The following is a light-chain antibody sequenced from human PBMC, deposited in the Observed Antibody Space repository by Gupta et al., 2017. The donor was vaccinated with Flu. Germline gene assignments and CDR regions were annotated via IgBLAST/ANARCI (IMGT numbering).Light chain of an antibody. Sequence: DIQLTQSPYFLSASVGDRVIITCRASQGIDSHLVWYQKKPGKAPKLLIYETSTGQSGVPSRFSGSGSGTEFTLTITSRQPEDFATYYCQQGNSSPFTFGGGTKVDIK. J-gene: IGKJ4*01. CDR1: QGIDSH. CDR3: QQGNSSPFT. V-gene: IGKV1-9*01. CDR2: ETS.